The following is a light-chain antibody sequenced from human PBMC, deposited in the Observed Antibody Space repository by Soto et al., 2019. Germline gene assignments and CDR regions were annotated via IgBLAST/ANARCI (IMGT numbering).Light chain of an antibody. Sequence: EIVMTQSPATLSVSPGERATLSCRASQSVNSNLAWYQQKAGQAPRLLLYGASTRATGIPASFSGSGSGTEFTLTISSLQSEDFAVYYCQQYNNWPPWTFGQGTKVEIK. CDR2: GAS. CDR1: QSVNSN. V-gene: IGKV3-15*01. CDR3: QQYNNWPPWT. J-gene: IGKJ1*01.